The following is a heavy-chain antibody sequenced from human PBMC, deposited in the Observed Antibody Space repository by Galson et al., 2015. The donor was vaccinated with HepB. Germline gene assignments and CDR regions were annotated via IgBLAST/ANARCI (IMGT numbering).Heavy chain of an antibody. D-gene: IGHD6-6*01. Sequence: SLRLSCAASGFTFSSYAMSWVRQASGKGLEWVPAISGSGGSTYYADSVKGRFTISRDNSKNTLYLQMNSLRAEDTAVYYCAKSPGYSSSSHYMDVWGKGTTVTVSS. CDR1: GFTFSSYA. CDR2: ISGSGGST. J-gene: IGHJ6*03. CDR3: AKSPGYSSSSHYMDV. V-gene: IGHV3-23*01.